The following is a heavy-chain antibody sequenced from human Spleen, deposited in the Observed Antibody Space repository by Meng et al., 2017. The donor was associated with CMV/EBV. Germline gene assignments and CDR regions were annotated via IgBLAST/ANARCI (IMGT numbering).Heavy chain of an antibody. Sequence: SVKVSCKASGGSIRRYEITWVRQAPGQGLEWMGEIIPIYGSPHYAQGFQGRVTITADESTNTAYIELSSLTSDDTAVYYCARGAFEGGGVPWGYWGQGTPVTVSS. CDR2: IIPIYGSP. V-gene: IGHV1-69*13. D-gene: IGHD3-16*01. CDR1: GGSIRRYE. J-gene: IGHJ4*02. CDR3: ARGAFEGGGVPWGY.